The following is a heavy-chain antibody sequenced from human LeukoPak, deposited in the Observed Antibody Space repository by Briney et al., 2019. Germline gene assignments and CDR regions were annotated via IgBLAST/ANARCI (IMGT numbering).Heavy chain of an antibody. D-gene: IGHD2-2*01. J-gene: IGHJ6*02. CDR3: ARSPCYPQCGMDV. Sequence: LSGGSLRLSCAASGFTFNNYALHWVRQAPGKGLEWVAVISHDGSTKYYADSVKGRFTISRDNSKNTLYLQMNSLRVEDTAVYYCARSPCYPQCGMDVWGQGTTVTVSS. V-gene: IGHV3-30-3*01. CDR1: GFTFNNYA. CDR2: ISHDGSTK.